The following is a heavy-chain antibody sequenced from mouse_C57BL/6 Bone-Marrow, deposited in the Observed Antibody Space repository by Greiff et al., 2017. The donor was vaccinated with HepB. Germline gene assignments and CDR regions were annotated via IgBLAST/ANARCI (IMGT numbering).Heavy chain of an antibody. CDR3: ARDSSGLYAMDY. J-gene: IGHJ4*01. Sequence: VKLQEPGAELVKPGASVKLSCKASGYTFTSYWMQWVKQRPGQGLEWIGEIDPSDSYTNYNQKFKGKATLTVDTSSSTAYMQLSCLTSEDSAVYYCARDSSGLYAMDYWGQGTSVTVSS. CDR2: IDPSDSYT. D-gene: IGHD3-2*02. CDR1: GYTFTSYW. V-gene: IGHV1-50*01.